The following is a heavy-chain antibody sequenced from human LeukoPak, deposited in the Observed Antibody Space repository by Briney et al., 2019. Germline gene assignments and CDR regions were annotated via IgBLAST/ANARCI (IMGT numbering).Heavy chain of an antibody. V-gene: IGHV4-34*01. D-gene: IGHD6-19*01. J-gene: IGHJ5*02. CDR1: GGSFSGYY. CDR3: ARVSSGWYSGWFDP. Sequence: SETLSLTCAVYGGSFSGYYWSWIRQHPGKGREWIGEINHSGSTNYNPSLKSRVTIPVATSNNQFSLKLSSAPAADTAVYYCARVSSGWYSGWFDPWGQGTLVTVSS. CDR2: INHSGST.